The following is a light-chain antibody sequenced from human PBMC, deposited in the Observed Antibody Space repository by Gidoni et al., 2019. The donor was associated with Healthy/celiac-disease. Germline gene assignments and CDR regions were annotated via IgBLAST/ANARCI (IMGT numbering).Light chain of an antibody. CDR3: QQYNNWT. CDR1: QSVNSN. CDR2: GAS. J-gene: IGKJ1*01. Sequence: EIVMTQSPATLSVSPGERANLTCRASQSVNSNLAWYQQKPGQAPRLLIYGASTRATGIPAMFSGSGSGTEFTLTISSLQSEDFAVYYCQQYNNWTFGQGTKVEIK. V-gene: IGKV3-15*01.